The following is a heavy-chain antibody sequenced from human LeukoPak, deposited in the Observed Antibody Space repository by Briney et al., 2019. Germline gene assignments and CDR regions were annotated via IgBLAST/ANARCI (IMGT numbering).Heavy chain of an antibody. V-gene: IGHV4-4*02. J-gene: IGHJ4*02. D-gene: IGHD5-18*01. CDR3: ARDGSGLWSTPHFDY. CDR2: IYHSGST. CDR1: GGSISSSNW. Sequence: PSETLSLTCAVSGGSISSSNWWSWVRQPPGKGLEWIGEIYHSGSTNYNPSLKSRVTISVDKSKNQFSLKLGSVTAADTAVYYCARDGSGLWSTPHFDYWGQGTLVTVSS.